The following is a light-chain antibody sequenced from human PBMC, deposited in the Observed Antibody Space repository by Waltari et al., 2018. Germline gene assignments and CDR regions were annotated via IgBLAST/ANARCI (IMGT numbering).Light chain of an antibody. J-gene: IGKJ4*01. Sequence: IQMTQSPSSLSASVGDRVTLPCQASQDINHYLNWYQQRPGKAPKLLIYDASNLQTGVPSRFSGSGSGTDFTFTISSLQPEDVATYYCQQFDNLPRTFGGGTKVESK. CDR3: QQFDNLPRT. CDR2: DAS. V-gene: IGKV1-33*01. CDR1: QDINHY.